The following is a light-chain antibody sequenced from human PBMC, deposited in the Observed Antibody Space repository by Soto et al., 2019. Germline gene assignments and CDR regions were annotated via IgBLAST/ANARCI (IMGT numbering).Light chain of an antibody. J-gene: IGKJ1*01. CDR1: QSVSTN. CDR3: QQYHNWPPVT. Sequence: EVLMTQSPATLSVSPGERATLSCRASQSVSTNLAWYQLKPGQAPRLLIYGASSRATDIPARFSGSGSGTEFTLTISSLQSEDFAVYFCQQYHNWPPVTFVQGTKVEI. CDR2: GAS. V-gene: IGKV3-15*01.